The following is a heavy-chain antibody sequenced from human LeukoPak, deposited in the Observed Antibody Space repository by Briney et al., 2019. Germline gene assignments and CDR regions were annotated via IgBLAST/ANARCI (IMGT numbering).Heavy chain of an antibody. CDR1: GYTFTSYG. D-gene: IGHD3-22*01. CDR2: ISAYNGNT. Sequence: ASVKVSCKASGYTFTSYGISWVRQAPGQGLEWMGWISAYNGNTNYAQKLQGRVTMTTDTSTSTAYMELRSLRSDDTAVYYCARDPGYYDSSGYCYAPRWFDPWGQGTLVTVSS. J-gene: IGHJ5*02. CDR3: ARDPGYYDSSGYCYAPRWFDP. V-gene: IGHV1-18*01.